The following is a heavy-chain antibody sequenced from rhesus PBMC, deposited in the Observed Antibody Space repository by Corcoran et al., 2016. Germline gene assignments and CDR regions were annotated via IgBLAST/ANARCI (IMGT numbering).Heavy chain of an antibody. CDR2: ISGSGWST. V-gene: IGHV4-173*01. Sequence: QLQLQESDPGLVKPSETPSLTCTVSGGSISNNYWSWIRQPPGKGLEWIVRISGSGWSTDYNPSLKSRVTISTDTSKNQLSLKLNSVTAADTAIYYCARYSGSYYRDYWGQGVLVTVSS. D-gene: IGHD3-16*01. CDR3: ARYSGSYYRDY. CDR1: GGSISNNY. J-gene: IGHJ4*01.